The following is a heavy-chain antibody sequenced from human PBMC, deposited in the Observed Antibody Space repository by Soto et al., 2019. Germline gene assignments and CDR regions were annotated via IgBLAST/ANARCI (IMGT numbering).Heavy chain of an antibody. D-gene: IGHD6-6*01. CDR1: GYTFTGYY. J-gene: IGHJ4*02. CDR2: INPNSGGT. V-gene: IGHV1-2*04. CDR3: ARADSSSINHLDY. Sequence: ASVKVSCKASGYTFTGYYMHWVRQAPGQGLEWMGWINPNSGGTNYAQKYQGWVAMTRVTSISTAYMAMSRLRSDDTAVYYCARADSSSINHLDYWGQGTLVSVSS.